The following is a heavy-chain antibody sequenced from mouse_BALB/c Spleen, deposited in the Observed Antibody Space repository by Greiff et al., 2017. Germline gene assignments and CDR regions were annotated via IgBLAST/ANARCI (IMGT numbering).Heavy chain of an antibody. CDR3: NAWGLRRYFDV. D-gene: IGHD2-4*01. J-gene: IGHJ1*01. CDR1: GFNIKDYY. V-gene: IGHV14-4*02. CDR2: IDPENGDT. Sequence: DVKLQESGAELVRSGASVKLSCTASGFNIKDYYMHWVKQRPEQGLEWIGWIDPENGDTEYAPKFQGKATMTADTSSNTAYLQLSSLTSEDTAVYYCNAWGLRRYFDVWGAGTTVTVSS.